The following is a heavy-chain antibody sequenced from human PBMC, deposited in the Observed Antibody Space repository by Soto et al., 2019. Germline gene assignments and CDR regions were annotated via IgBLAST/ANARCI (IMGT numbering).Heavy chain of an antibody. Sequence: SETLSLTCTVSGGSISSGDYYWSWIRQPPGKGLEWIGYIYYSGSTYYNPSLKSRVTISVDTSKNQFSLKLSSVTAADTAVYYRDSEPVATDYSGMDVWGQGTTVTVS. D-gene: IGHD5-12*01. CDR1: GGSISSGDYY. CDR2: IYYSGST. V-gene: IGHV4-30-4*01. CDR3: DSEPVATDYSGMDV. J-gene: IGHJ6*02.